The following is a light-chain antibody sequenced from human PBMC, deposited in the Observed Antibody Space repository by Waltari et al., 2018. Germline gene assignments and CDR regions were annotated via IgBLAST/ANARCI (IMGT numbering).Light chain of an antibody. CDR3: AAWDDSLKGVL. CDR1: RSNIGNNA. CDR2: ADV. J-gene: IGLJ2*01. V-gene: IGLV1-36*01. Sequence: QSVLTQTPSVSEAPRQRVTISCSGSRSNIGNNAVTWYQQVPGKAPKLLVFADVLLPSGVSDRFSGSKSGTSASLAISGLRSEDEGVYFCAAWDDSLKGVLFGGGTKLTVL.